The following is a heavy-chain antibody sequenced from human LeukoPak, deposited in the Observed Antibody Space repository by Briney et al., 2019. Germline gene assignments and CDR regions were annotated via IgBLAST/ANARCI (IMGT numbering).Heavy chain of an antibody. CDR2: ISGSGGST. CDR1: GFTFSSYA. J-gene: IGHJ4*02. D-gene: IGHD3-10*01. CDR3: AKDDHYYGSGSYFDY. Sequence: GGSLRLSCAASGFTFSSYAMSWVRQAPGKGLEWVSAISGSGGSTYYADSVKGRLTISRDNSKNTLYLQMNSLRAEDTAVYYCAKDDHYYGSGSYFDYWGQGTLVTVSS. V-gene: IGHV3-23*01.